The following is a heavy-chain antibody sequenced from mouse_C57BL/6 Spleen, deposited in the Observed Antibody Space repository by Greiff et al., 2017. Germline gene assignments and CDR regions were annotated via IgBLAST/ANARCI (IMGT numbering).Heavy chain of an antibody. V-gene: IGHV5-6*01. J-gene: IGHJ3*01. CDR1: GFTFSSYG. CDR3: ARPDDGYFLFAY. CDR2: ISSGGSYT. Sequence: EVKLMESGGDLVKPGGSLKLSCAASGFTFSSYGMSWVRQTPDKRLEWVATISSGGSYTYYPDSVKGRFTISRDNAKNTLYLQMSSLKSEDTAMYYCARPDDGYFLFAYWGQGTLVTVSA. D-gene: IGHD2-3*01.